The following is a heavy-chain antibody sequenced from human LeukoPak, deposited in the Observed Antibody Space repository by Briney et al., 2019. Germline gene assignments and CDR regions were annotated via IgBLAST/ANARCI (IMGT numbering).Heavy chain of an antibody. D-gene: IGHD1-26*01. V-gene: IGHV3-23*01. CDR3: ARRWFVGATSFDY. J-gene: IGHJ4*02. Sequence: PGGSLRLSCAASGFTFSSYGMSWVRQAPGKGLEWVSAISGSGGSTYYADSVKGRFTISRDNSKNTLYLQMNSLRAEDTAVYYCARRWFVGATSFDYWGQGTLVTVSS. CDR2: ISGSGGST. CDR1: GFTFSSYG.